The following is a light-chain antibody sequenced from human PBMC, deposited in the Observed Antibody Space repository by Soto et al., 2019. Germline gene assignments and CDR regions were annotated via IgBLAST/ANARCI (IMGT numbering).Light chain of an antibody. CDR2: GNN. Sequence: QLVLTQPPSVSGAPGQRVAISCTGSGSNIGAGSDVHWYQQLPGMAPKLLVYGNNNRPSGVPDRFSGSKSATSASLAITCRQADDEADYSCQSYDTSLRAWVFGTGTKLTVL. V-gene: IGLV1-40*01. J-gene: IGLJ1*01. CDR3: QSYDTSLRAWV. CDR1: GSNIGAGSD.